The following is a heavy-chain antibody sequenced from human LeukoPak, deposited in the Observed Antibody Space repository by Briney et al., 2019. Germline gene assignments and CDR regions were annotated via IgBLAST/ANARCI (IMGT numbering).Heavy chain of an antibody. D-gene: IGHD2-2*01. J-gene: IGHJ4*02. CDR3: AKSTVVPAAPTSFDY. CDR1: VFTFSSYA. CDR2: ISGSGGST. V-gene: IGHV3-23*01. Sequence: PGGSLRLSRAASVFTFSSYAMSLVRPAPGKGLEWVSAISGSGGSTYYADSVKGRFTISRDNSKNTLYLQMNSLRAEDTAVYYCAKSTVVPAAPTSFDYWGQGTLVTVSS.